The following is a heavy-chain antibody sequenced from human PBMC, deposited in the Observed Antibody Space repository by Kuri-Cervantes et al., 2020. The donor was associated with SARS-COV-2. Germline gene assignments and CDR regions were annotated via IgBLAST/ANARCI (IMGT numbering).Heavy chain of an antibody. D-gene: IGHD3-3*01. V-gene: IGHV3-43*01. J-gene: IGHJ4*02. CDR1: GFTFDDYT. Sequence: LSLTCAASGFTFDDYTMHWVRQAPGKGLEWVSLISWDGGSTYYADSVKGRFTISRDNAKNSLYLQMNSLRAEDTAVYYCARDRGDFWSGSINYWGQGTLVTVSS. CDR2: ISWDGGST. CDR3: ARDRGDFWSGSINY.